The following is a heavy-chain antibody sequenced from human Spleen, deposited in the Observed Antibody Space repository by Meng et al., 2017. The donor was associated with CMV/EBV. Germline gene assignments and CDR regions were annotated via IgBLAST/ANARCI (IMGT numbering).Heavy chain of an antibody. J-gene: IGHJ6*02. CDR3: AKDLPKEQWLVLYYGMDV. D-gene: IGHD6-19*01. Sequence: GGSLRLSCAASGFTFSSYGMHWVRQAPGKGLEWVAFIRYDGSNKYYADSVKGRFTISRDNSKNTLYLQMNSLRAEDTAVYYCAKDLPKEQWLVLYYGMDVWGQGATVTVSS. CDR2: IRYDGSNK. V-gene: IGHV3-30*02. CDR1: GFTFSSYG.